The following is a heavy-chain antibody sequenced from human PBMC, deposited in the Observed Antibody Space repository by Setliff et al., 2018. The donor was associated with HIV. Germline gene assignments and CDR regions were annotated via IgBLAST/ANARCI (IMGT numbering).Heavy chain of an antibody. Sequence: SETLSLTCAVYVGPFSAYYWSWIRQSPGKGLEWIGEINHSGSPNYTPSLKSRATISADTSKNQFSLKLTSVTAADTAVYYCARVRVGATDFAFDVWGRGTMVTVSS. D-gene: IGHD1-26*01. CDR3: ARVRVGATDFAFDV. CDR2: INHSGSP. J-gene: IGHJ3*01. CDR1: VGPFSAYY. V-gene: IGHV4-34*01.